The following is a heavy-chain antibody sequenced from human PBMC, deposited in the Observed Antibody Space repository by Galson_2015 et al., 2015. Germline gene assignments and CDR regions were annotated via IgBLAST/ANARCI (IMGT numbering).Heavy chain of an antibody. CDR2: ISGSGDRA. V-gene: IGHV3-23*01. J-gene: IGHJ6*02. D-gene: IGHD2-2*01. CDR3: AKDQTPDDFVNYAMDA. CDR1: GFTFKNYV. Sequence: SLRLSCAASGFTFKNYVMNWVRQAPGQGPEWVASISGSGDRAYYADSVEGRFTVSRDNSKNTLYLQVTSLIAEDRAIYYCAKDQTPDDFVNYAMDAWGQGTTVTVSS.